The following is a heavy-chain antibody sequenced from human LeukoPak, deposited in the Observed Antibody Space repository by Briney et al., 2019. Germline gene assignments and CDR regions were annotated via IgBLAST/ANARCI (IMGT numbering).Heavy chain of an antibody. J-gene: IGHJ4*02. D-gene: IGHD6-6*01. Sequence: GASVKVSCKTSGYTFTDYYMQWVRQAPGQGLEWMGWINPNSGGTNYAQKFQGRVTMTRDTSISTAYMELSSLRSDDTAVYYCARGGNIAARPFDYWGKGPLVTVS. V-gene: IGHV1-2*02. CDR3: ARGGNIAARPFDY. CDR1: GYTFTDYY. CDR2: INPNSGGT.